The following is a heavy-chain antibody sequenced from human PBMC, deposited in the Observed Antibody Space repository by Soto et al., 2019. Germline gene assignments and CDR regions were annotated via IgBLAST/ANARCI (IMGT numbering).Heavy chain of an antibody. CDR3: AAKGRGMMPFDY. Sequence: QVQLQESGPGLVKPSQTLSLTCTVSGGSISSGGYYWSWIRQHPGKGLEWIGYIYYSGSTYYNPSLMSRVTISVDTSNNQFSLKLSSVTAADTAVYYGAAKGRGMMPFDYWGQGTLVTVAS. CDR1: GGSISSGGYY. V-gene: IGHV4-31*03. J-gene: IGHJ4*02. CDR2: IYYSGST. D-gene: IGHD3-16*01.